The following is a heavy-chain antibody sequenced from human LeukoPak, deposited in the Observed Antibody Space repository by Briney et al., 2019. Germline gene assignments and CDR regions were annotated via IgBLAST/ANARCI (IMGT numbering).Heavy chain of an antibody. CDR1: GFTFSSYS. CDR2: FSGGDSST. D-gene: IGHD2-21*02. V-gene: IGHV3-23*01. CDR3: AKHRGSYGDFIFLDF. J-gene: IGHJ4*02. Sequence: GGSLRLSCAASGFTFSSYSMNWVRQAPGKGLEWVSVFSGGDSSTYYAHSVKGRFTISRDNSKNTLYLQMNSLRVEDTAVYYCAKHRGSYGDFIFLDFWGQGTLVTVSS.